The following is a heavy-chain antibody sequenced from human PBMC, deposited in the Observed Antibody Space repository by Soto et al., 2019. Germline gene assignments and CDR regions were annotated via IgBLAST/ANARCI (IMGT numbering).Heavy chain of an antibody. D-gene: IGHD1-26*01. CDR2: ISGGGGST. J-gene: IGHJ6*02. CDR3: AKVSLGATTITDYDYYGLDV. CDR1: GFTFSSYA. V-gene: IGHV3-23*01. Sequence: LRLSCAASGFTFSSYAINWVRQAPGKGLEWVSGISGGGGSTYYADSVKGRVTISRDNSKNTLYLQMNSLRAEDTAVYYCAKVSLGATTITDYDYYGLDVSGPGTTATVSS.